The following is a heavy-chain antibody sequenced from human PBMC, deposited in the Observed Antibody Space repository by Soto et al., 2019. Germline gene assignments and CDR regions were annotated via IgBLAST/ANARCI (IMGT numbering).Heavy chain of an antibody. CDR1: GFTFSSYA. CDR2: ISYDGSNK. CDR3: ARDSQERSSWLHYYYYGMDV. J-gene: IGHJ6*02. Sequence: QVQLVESGGGVVQPGRSLRLSCAASGFTFSSYAMHWVRQAPGKGLEWGAVISYDGSNKYYADSVKGRFTISRDNSKNTLYLQMNSLRAEDTAVYYCARDSQERSSWLHYYYYGMDVWGQGTTVTVSS. D-gene: IGHD6-13*01. V-gene: IGHV3-30-3*01.